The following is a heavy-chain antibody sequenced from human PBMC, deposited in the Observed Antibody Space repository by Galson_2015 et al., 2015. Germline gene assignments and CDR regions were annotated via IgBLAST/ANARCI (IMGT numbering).Heavy chain of an antibody. CDR3: ATERGSSSLLVLGGDAFDI. CDR2: IWNDGSNK. CDR1: GFTFSSYG. Sequence: SLRLSCAASGFTFSSYGVHWVRQAPGKGLDWVAVIWNDGSNKYYADSVEGRFTISRDNSKSILYLQMNSLRAEDTAVYYCATERGSSSLLVLGGDAFDIWGQGTMVTVSS. V-gene: IGHV3-33*01. D-gene: IGHD6-6*01. J-gene: IGHJ3*02.